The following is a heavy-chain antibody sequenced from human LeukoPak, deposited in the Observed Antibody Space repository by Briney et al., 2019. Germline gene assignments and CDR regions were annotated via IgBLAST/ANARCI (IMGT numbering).Heavy chain of an antibody. D-gene: IGHD3-10*01. CDR1: GGSISSSSYY. CDR3: ARHRSYYGSGRAGGRTEIEY. CDR2: MSYSGST. J-gene: IGHJ4*02. V-gene: IGHV4-39*01. Sequence: SETLSLTCTVSGGSISSSSYYWGWIRQPPGKGLEWIGSMSYSGSTYYNPSLSLKSRVTISLDTSKKQFSLKLSSVTAADTAVYYCARHRSYYGSGRAGGRTEIEYWGQGTLVTVSS.